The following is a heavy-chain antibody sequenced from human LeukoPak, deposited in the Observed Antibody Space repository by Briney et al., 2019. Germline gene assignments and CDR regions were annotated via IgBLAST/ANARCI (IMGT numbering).Heavy chain of an antibody. CDR1: GFTFSNYE. J-gene: IGHJ4*02. Sequence: GGSLRLSCAASGFTFSNYEMQWVRQAPGKQLEYVSTISSDGGTAYYANSVKGRFTISRDNSKNTLYLQMNSLRTDDTAVYYCAKDSSGWAFDYWGQATLVTVSS. D-gene: IGHD6-19*01. V-gene: IGHV3-64*01. CDR3: AKDSSGWAFDY. CDR2: ISSDGGTA.